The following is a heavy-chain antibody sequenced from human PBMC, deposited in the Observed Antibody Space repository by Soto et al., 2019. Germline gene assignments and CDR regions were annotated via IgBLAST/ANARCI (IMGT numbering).Heavy chain of an antibody. CDR2: INPSGGST. Sequence: ASGNISCKASGYTFTSYYMHWVRQAPGQGLEWMGIINPSGGSTSYAQKFQGRVTMTRDTSTSTVYMELSSLRSEDTAVYYCARDLDVAARDYYYYGMDVWCKGKTVTVSA. V-gene: IGHV1-46*01. CDR1: GYTFTSYY. J-gene: IGHJ6*04. CDR3: ARDLDVAARDYYYYGMDV. D-gene: IGHD6-6*01.